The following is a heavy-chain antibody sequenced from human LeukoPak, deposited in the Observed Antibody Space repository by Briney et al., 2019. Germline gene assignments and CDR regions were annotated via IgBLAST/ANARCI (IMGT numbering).Heavy chain of an antibody. D-gene: IGHD6-19*01. CDR1: GFTFSSHA. V-gene: IGHV3-23*01. J-gene: IGHJ5*02. CDR3: ARGDSYNNGWLQWFDV. Sequence: GGSLRLSCAASGFTFSSHAMNWVRQAPGKGLEWVSVISDTGHNTHYADSVKGRFTISRDNSENTLYLQMNSLRAEDTAIYYCARGDSYNNGWLQWFDVWGQGTLVTVSS. CDR2: ISDTGHNT.